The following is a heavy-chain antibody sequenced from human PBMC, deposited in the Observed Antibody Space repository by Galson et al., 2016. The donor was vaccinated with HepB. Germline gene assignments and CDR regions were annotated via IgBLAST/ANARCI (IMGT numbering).Heavy chain of an antibody. Sequence: SLRLSCAASGFSISSYSFNWVRQAPGKGLEWVSHIGSGGSTISYADSVKGRFTISRDNAKHSLYLQMHSLRDEDTAVYYCARDGGRQLVRWERLRKVYYYYPMDVWGQGTTVTVSS. CDR1: GFSISSYS. D-gene: IGHD6-13*01. CDR3: ARDGGRQLVRWERLRKVYYYYPMDV. J-gene: IGHJ6*02. CDR2: IGSGGSTI. V-gene: IGHV3-48*02.